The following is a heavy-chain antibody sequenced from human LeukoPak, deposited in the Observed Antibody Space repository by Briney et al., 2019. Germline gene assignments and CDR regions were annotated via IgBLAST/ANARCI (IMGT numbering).Heavy chain of an antibody. Sequence: ASVKVSCKASGYTFTCYYMHWVRQAPGQGLEWMGLINPNSGGTNYAQKFQGRVNMPRDTSISTAYMELSRLRSDDTAVYYCTREGIESRKNGYYDILTGSASSGMDVWGQGTTVTVSS. D-gene: IGHD3-9*01. CDR3: TREGIESRKNGYYDILTGSASSGMDV. CDR2: INPNSGGT. CDR1: GYTFTCYY. J-gene: IGHJ6*02. V-gene: IGHV1-2*02.